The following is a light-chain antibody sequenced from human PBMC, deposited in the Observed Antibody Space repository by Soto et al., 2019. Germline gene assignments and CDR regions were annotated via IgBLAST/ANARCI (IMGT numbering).Light chain of an antibody. V-gene: IGLV1-44*01. Sequence: QPVLTQPPSASGTPGQRVTISCSGSSSNIGSHSVNWYQQLPGTAPKLLIYNNDQRPSGVPDRFSASKSGTSASLAISGLQSEDEADYYCAAWDDSLNGVVFGGGTKLTVL. J-gene: IGLJ2*01. CDR2: NND. CDR3: AAWDDSLNGVV. CDR1: SSNIGSHS.